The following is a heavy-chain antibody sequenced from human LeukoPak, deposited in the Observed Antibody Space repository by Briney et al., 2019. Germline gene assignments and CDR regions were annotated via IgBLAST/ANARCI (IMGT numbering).Heavy chain of an antibody. CDR2: IYHSGST. V-gene: IGHV4-38-2*02. Sequence: SETLSLTCAVSGYSISSGYYWGWIRQPPGKGLEWIGSIYHSGSTYYNPSLRSRLTLSVDTSKNQFSLQLSSVTAADTAVYYCARDPFDYWGQGTLVTVSS. J-gene: IGHJ4*02. CDR3: ARDPFDY. CDR1: GYSISSGYY.